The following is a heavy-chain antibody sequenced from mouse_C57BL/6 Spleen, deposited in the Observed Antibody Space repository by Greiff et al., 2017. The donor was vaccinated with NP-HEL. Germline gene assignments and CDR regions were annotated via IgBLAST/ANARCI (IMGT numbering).Heavy chain of an antibody. Sequence: VQLQQSGAELVRPGSSVKLSCKASGYTFTSYWMHWVKQRPIQGLEWIGNIDPSDSETHYNQKFKDKATLTVDKSSSTAYMKLSSLPTEDSAVYYGARGLDYGSSYGGYFDVWGTGTTVTVSS. J-gene: IGHJ1*03. CDR3: ARGLDYGSSYGGYFDV. CDR2: IDPSDSET. D-gene: IGHD1-1*01. V-gene: IGHV1-52*01. CDR1: GYTFTSYW.